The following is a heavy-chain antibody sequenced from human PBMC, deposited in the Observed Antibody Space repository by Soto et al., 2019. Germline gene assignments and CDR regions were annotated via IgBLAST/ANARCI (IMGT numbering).Heavy chain of an antibody. D-gene: IGHD3-9*01. J-gene: IGHJ4*02. CDR2: VTYDSSQK. CDR1: GLSFFNYG. V-gene: IGHV3-30*18. CDR3: GKAGGSELRYFDWPEVGV. Sequence: QVYLVESGGGVVQPGTSLRLSCTASGLSFFNYGFAWIRQAPGKGLEWGAVVTYDSSQKYYADSVKGRFTISRDNSKNTVYLQMDSLQHNDSALYYCGKAGGSELRYFDWPEVGVWGQGTLVTVSS.